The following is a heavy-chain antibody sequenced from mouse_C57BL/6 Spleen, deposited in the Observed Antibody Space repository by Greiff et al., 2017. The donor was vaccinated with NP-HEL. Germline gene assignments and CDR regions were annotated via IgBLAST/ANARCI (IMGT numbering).Heavy chain of an antibody. J-gene: IGHJ4*01. CDR3: ARSNYYGNYDAMDY. Sequence: EVQLQQSGPELVKPGASVKISCKASGYSFTGYYMNWVKQSPEKSLEWIGEINPSTGGTTYNQKFKAKATLTVDKSSSTAYMQRKSLTSEDSAVYYCARSNYYGNYDAMDYWGQGTSVTVSS. V-gene: IGHV1-42*01. D-gene: IGHD2-1*01. CDR1: GYSFTGYY. CDR2: INPSTGGT.